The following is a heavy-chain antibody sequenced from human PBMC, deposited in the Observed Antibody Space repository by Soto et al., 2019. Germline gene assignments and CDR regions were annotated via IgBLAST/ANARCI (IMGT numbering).Heavy chain of an antibody. CDR3: ARGGDEGGVFDY. Sequence: QVQLQESGPGLVKPSQTLSLTCTVSGGSISSGGYYWSWIRQHPGKGLGWIGYIYYSGSTYYNPSLKSRVTISVDTSKNQFSLKLSSVTAADTAVYYCARGGDEGGVFDYWGQGTLVTVSS. V-gene: IGHV4-31*03. CDR2: IYYSGST. J-gene: IGHJ4*02. CDR1: GGSISSGGYY. D-gene: IGHD4-17*01.